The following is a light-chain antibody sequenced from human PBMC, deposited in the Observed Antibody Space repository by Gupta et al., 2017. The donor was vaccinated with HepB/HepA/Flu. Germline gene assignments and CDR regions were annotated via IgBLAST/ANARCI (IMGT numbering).Light chain of an antibody. Sequence: QYVLTQPPSVTEAPRQRVTISCSGSSSNIGNNAVNWYQQLPGKAPKLLIYYDDLLPSGVSDRFSGSKSGTSASLAISGLQSEDEADYYRAAWDDSLNGWVFGGGTKLTVL. CDR2: YDD. CDR1: SSNIGNNA. J-gene: IGLJ3*02. V-gene: IGLV1-36*01. CDR3: AAWDDSLNGWV.